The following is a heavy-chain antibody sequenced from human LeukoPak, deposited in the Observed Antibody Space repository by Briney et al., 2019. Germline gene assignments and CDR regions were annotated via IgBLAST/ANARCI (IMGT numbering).Heavy chain of an antibody. D-gene: IGHD2-8*01. J-gene: IGHJ6*03. CDR2: INPNSGGT. V-gene: IGHV1-2*02. Sequence: ASVKVSCKASGYTFTGYHMHWVRQAPGQGLEWMGWINPNSGGTNYARKFQGRVTMTRDTSISTAYMELSRLRSDDTAVYYCARGGLRVMVYRLYYMDVWGKGTTVTVSS. CDR1: GYTFTGYH. CDR3: ARGGLRVMVYRLYYMDV.